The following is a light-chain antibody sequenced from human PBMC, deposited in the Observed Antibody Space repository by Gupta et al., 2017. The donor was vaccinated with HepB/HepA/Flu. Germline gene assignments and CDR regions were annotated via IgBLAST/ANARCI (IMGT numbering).Light chain of an antibody. J-gene: IGKJ2*01. Sequence: DIQMTQSPSSLSASVGDRVTISCRASQNIVTYLIWYQRIPGKAPKLLIYGASSLQTGVPSRFSGSGSGTDFTLTISSLQPEDFATYYCQQSYSLPVTFGQGTKLEIK. CDR2: GAS. CDR3: QQSYSLPVT. CDR1: QNIVTY. V-gene: IGKV1-39*01.